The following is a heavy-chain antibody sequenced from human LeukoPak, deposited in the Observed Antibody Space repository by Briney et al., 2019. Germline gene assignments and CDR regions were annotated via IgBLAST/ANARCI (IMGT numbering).Heavy chain of an antibody. Sequence: ASVKVSCKASGYTFTGYYIHWVRQAPGQGLEWMGIINPSGGSRSYAQKFQGRVTMTRDTSTSTVYMELSSLRSEDTAVYYCARGRDSYGIDYWGQGTLVTVSS. V-gene: IGHV1-46*01. J-gene: IGHJ4*02. D-gene: IGHD5-18*01. CDR2: INPSGGSR. CDR3: ARGRDSYGIDY. CDR1: GYTFTGYY.